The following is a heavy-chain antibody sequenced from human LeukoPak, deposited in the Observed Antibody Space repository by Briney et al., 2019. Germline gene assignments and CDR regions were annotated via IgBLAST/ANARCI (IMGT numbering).Heavy chain of an antibody. D-gene: IGHD6-6*01. CDR1: GYTFTSYG. J-gene: IGHJ4*02. Sequence: GASVKVSCKASGYTFTSYGISWVRQAPGQGLEWMGWISAYNGNTNYEQKLQGRVTMTTDTSTSTAYMELRSLRSDDTAVYYCARDRGIAARPGLDYWGQGTLVTVSS. CDR3: ARDRGIAARPGLDY. CDR2: ISAYNGNT. V-gene: IGHV1-18*01.